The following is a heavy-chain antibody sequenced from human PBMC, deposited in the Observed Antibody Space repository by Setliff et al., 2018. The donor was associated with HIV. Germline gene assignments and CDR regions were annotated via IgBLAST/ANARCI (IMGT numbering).Heavy chain of an antibody. J-gene: IGHJ3*01. CDR2: VHYSGST. CDR1: LGSINTHR. CDR3: ARATFSSSWYPFDGFDV. V-gene: IGHV4-59*11. D-gene: IGHD6-13*01. Sequence: SETLSLTCTVSLGSINTHRWNWIRQPPGKGLEWIGYVHYSGSTNYNPSLKSRVTLLVDTSKKQLSLKLTSVTAADTAVYYCARATFSSSWYPFDGFDVWGQGTMVTVSS.